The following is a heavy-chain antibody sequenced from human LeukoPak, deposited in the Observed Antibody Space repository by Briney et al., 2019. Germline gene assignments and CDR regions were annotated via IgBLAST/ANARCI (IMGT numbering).Heavy chain of an antibody. Sequence: GGSLRLSRAASGFTFSSYIMNWVRQAPGKGLEWVSSISGSNNYIYYADSVKGRFTISRDNAKNSLYLQMNRLRADDTAVYYCARGYTHGLDVWGQGTTVTVSS. CDR3: ARGYTHGLDV. D-gene: IGHD5-18*01. J-gene: IGHJ6*02. CDR1: GFTFSSYI. V-gene: IGHV3-21*01. CDR2: ISGSNNYI.